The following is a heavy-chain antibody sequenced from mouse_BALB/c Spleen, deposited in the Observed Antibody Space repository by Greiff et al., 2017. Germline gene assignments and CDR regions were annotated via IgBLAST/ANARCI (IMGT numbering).Heavy chain of an antibody. CDR1: GFTFSSYY. CDR3: ASNYGSSYPFAY. V-gene: IGHV5-6-2*01. J-gene: IGHJ3*01. D-gene: IGHD1-1*01. CDR2: INSNGGST. Sequence: EVQRVESGGGLVKLGGSLKLSCAASGFTFSSYYMSWVRQTPEKRLELVAAINSNGGSTYYPDTVKGRFTISRDNAKNTLYLQMSSLKSEDTALYYCASNYGSSYPFAYWGQGTLVTVSA.